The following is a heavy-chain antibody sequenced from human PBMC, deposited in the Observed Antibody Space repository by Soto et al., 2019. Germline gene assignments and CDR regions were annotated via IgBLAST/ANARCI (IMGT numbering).Heavy chain of an antibody. CDR2: IWDDGKKQ. V-gene: IGHV3-33*01. J-gene: IGHJ4*02. D-gene: IGHD5-12*01. CDR1: GFTFSSHG. Sequence: QVQLVESGGGVVQPGRSLRLSCVASGFTFSSHGMHWVRQAPGKGLEWVSVIWDDGKKQYYADSVRGRFTISRDNSRNTLALQMKSLRGDATGVYYCARAKDGYNWGFDYWGQGTLVTVSS. CDR3: ARAKDGYNWGFDY.